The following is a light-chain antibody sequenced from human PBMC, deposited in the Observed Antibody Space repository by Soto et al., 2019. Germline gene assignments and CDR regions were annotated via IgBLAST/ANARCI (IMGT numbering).Light chain of an antibody. V-gene: IGKV3-20*01. CDR1: QSVSSSY. Sequence: EIVLTQSPGTLSLSPGERATLSCRASQSVSSSYLAWYQQKPGQAPRLLIYGASSRATGIPDRFSGSGSGTDFTLTISRLEPEDFAVYYCQQYGSSPPWTFGQGTTVAIK. CDR2: GAS. CDR3: QQYGSSPPWT. J-gene: IGKJ1*01.